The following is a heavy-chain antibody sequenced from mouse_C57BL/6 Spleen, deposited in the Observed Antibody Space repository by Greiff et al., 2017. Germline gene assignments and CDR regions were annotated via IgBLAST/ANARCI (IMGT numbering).Heavy chain of an antibody. CDR2: INYDGSST. V-gene: IGHV5-16*01. CDR1: GFTFSDYY. J-gene: IGHJ2*01. D-gene: IGHD2-2*01. Sequence: EVHLVESEGGLVQPGSSMKLSCTASGFTFSDYYMAWVRQVPEKGLEWVANINYDGSSTYYLDSLKSRFIISRDNAKNILYLQMSSLKSEDTATYYCARDGYDCYFDYWGQGTTLTVSS. CDR3: ARDGYDCYFDY.